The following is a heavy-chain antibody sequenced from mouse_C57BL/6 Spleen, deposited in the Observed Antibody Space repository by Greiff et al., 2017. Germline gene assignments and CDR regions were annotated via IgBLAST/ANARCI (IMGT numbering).Heavy chain of an antibody. CDR3: ARVYSNMYYFDY. CDR1: GYSITSGYD. CDR2: ISYSGST. J-gene: IGHJ2*01. V-gene: IGHV3-1*01. D-gene: IGHD2-5*01. Sequence: VQLQQSGPGMVKPSQSLSLTCTVTGYSITSGYDWHWIRHFPGNKLEWMGYISYSGSTNYNPSLKSRISITHDTSKNHFFLKLNSVTTEDTATYYCARVYSNMYYFDYWGQGTTLTVSS.